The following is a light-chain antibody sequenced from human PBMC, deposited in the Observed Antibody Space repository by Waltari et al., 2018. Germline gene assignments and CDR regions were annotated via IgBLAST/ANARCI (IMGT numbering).Light chain of an antibody. Sequence: QSVLTQPPSVSGAPGQGVTIPCPGSRSHIGTSFDVYWYQQCPGTAPKLLIYGNTNRPSGVPDRFSGSKSGSSASLAISGLQAEDEAHYYCQSYDISLSTYVFGGGTKLTVL. J-gene: IGLJ2*01. V-gene: IGLV1-40*01. CDR2: GNT. CDR1: RSHIGTSFD. CDR3: QSYDISLSTYV.